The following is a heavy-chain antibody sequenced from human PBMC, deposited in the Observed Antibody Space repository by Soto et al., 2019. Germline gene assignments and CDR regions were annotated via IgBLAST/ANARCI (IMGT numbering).Heavy chain of an antibody. CDR1: EYGISIHW. CDR3: ASDSHCGGGNCPTGGFDR. J-gene: IGHJ3*02. Sequence: ESLKISCQYSEYGISIHWFAWLRQIPGKGLEWVGIIYPGNSDTMYSPSFQGQVTISADTALSTTYLQWDTLKPSDTAMYFCASDSHCGGGNCPTGGFDRWGQGTMVTVSS. V-gene: IGHV5-51*01. CDR2: IYPGNSDT. D-gene: IGHD2-15*01.